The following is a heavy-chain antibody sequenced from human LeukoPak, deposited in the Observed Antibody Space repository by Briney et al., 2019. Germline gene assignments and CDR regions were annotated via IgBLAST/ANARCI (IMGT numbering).Heavy chain of an antibody. Sequence: GGSLRLSCAASGFTFSRFGMHWVRQAPGKGLEWVAVIWYDGTYTNYADSVKGRFTISRDNAEKTFYLHMNSLRVEDTAIYYCTRDSGQYADAFEIWGQGTMVTVSS. CDR1: GFTFSRFG. V-gene: IGHV3-33*01. J-gene: IGHJ3*02. CDR3: TRDSGQYADAFEI. D-gene: IGHD4-11*01. CDR2: IWYDGTYT.